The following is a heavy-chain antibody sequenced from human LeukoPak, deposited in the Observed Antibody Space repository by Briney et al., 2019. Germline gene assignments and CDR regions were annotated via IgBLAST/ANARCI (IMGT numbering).Heavy chain of an antibody. Sequence: GGSLRLSCAASRFTFSSYSMNSVRQAPGKGLEWVSSISSSSSYIYYADSVKGRFTISRDNARNSLYLQMNSLRAEDTAVYYCARDLRGSSWYAGRGNWFDPWGQGTLVTVSS. CDR1: RFTFSSYS. J-gene: IGHJ5*02. CDR3: ARDLRGSSWYAGRGNWFDP. CDR2: ISSSSSYI. V-gene: IGHV3-21*06. D-gene: IGHD6-13*01.